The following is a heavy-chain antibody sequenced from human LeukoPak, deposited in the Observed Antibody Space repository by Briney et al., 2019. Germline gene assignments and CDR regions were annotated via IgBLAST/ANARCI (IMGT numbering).Heavy chain of an antibody. CDR1: GGTFSSYA. D-gene: IGHD3-9*01. CDR3: ARANPRDILPEYYFDY. J-gene: IGHJ4*02. V-gene: IGHV1-69*13. Sequence: SVKVSCKASGGTFSSYAISWVRQAPGRGLEWMGGIIPIFGTANYAQKFQGRVTITADESTSTAYMELSSLRSEDTAVYYCARANPRDILPEYYFDYWGQGTLVTVSS. CDR2: IIPIFGTA.